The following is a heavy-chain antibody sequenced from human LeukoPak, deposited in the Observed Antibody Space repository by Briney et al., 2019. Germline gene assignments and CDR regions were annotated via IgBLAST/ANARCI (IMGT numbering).Heavy chain of an antibody. CDR2: ISSTTRTI. CDR3: ARDYGYGFDY. CDR1: GFTFSSYS. Sequence: AGGSLRLSCAASGFTFSSYSMNWVRQAPGKGLERVSYISSTTRTIYYTESVKGRFTISRDNAKNSLYLQMNSLRDEDTAVYYCARDYGYGFDYWGQGTLVTVSS. D-gene: IGHD5-12*01. J-gene: IGHJ4*02. V-gene: IGHV3-48*02.